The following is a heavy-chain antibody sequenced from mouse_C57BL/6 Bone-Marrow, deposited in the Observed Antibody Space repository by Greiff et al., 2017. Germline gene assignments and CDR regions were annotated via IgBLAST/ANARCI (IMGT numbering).Heavy chain of an antibody. V-gene: IGHV1-81*01. J-gene: IGHJ3*01. CDR1: GYTFTSYG. CDR2: IYPRSGNT. D-gene: IGHD1-1*01. Sequence: QVQLQPPGAELVMPGASVKLSCKASGYTFTSYGIRWVKQRTGQGLEWIGEIYPRSGNTYYNEKFKGKATLTADKSSSTAYMELRSLTSEDSAVYFCVYYYGSAWFAYWGQGTLVTVSA. CDR3: VYYYGSAWFAY.